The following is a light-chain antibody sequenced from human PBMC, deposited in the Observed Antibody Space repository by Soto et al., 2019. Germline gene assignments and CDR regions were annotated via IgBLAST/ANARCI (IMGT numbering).Light chain of an antibody. V-gene: IGKV3-20*01. CDR1: QSVSSTY. CDR3: QEYGSSPRT. CDR2: GAS. Sequence: EIVLTQSPGTLSLSPGERATLSCRASQSVSSTYLAWYQQKPGQTPRLLIYGASSRATTIPNMFSGSGSGTDFSLTISRLEHEDFAVYYCQEYGSSPRTFGQGTKVELK. J-gene: IGKJ1*01.